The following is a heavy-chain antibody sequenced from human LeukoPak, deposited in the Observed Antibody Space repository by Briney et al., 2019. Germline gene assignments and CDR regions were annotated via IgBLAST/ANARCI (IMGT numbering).Heavy chain of an antibody. D-gene: IGHD2-15*01. CDR1: GGSISSYY. Sequence: PSETLSLTCTVSGGSISSYYWSWIRQPPGKGLESIGYIYYSGSTNSNPSLKSRVTISVDTSKNQFSLKLSSVTAADPAVYYCARIGVGKAFDYWGQGTLVTVSS. V-gene: IGHV4-59*01. J-gene: IGHJ4*02. CDR2: IYYSGST. CDR3: ARIGVGKAFDY.